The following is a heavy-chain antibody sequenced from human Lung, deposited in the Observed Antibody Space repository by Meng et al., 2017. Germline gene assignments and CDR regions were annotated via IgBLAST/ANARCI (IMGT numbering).Heavy chain of an antibody. CDR2: INAGNGNT. J-gene: IGHJ4*01. V-gene: IGHV1-3*01. D-gene: IGHD6-13*01. Sequence: QVQLVQSGAEVKKSGASVKVFCKASGYTFTNYAMHWVRQAPGQMLEWMGWINAGNGNTKYSQKFQGRVTITRDTSASTAYMELSSLRSEDTAVYYCARSKSIAAAGGYWGHGTLVTVSS. CDR1: GYTFTNYA. CDR3: ARSKSIAAAGGY.